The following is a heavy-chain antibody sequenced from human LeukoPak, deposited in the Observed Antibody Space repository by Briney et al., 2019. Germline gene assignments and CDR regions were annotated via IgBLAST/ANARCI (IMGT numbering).Heavy chain of an antibody. CDR3: ASPFLGIAMAFQH. Sequence: KPSETLSLTCAVYGGSFSGYYWSWIRQPPGKGLEWIGEINHSGSTNYNPSLKSRVTISVDTSKNQFSLKLSSVTAADTAVYYCASPFLGIAMAFQHWGQGTLVTVSS. CDR1: GGSFSGYY. CDR2: INHSGST. J-gene: IGHJ1*01. D-gene: IGHD2-21*01. V-gene: IGHV4-34*01.